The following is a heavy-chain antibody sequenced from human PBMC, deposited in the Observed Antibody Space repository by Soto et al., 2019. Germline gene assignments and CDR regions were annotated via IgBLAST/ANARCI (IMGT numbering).Heavy chain of an antibody. V-gene: IGHV1-69*01. J-gene: IGHJ4*02. CDR2: FIPIFGTA. CDR3: ARATPREYSSGVAVDY. CDR1: GGTFSSYA. D-gene: IGHD6-19*01. Sequence: QVQLVQSGAEVKKPGSSVQVSCTASGGTFSSYAISWVRQAPGQGLEWMGGFIPIFGTANYAQKFQGRVTSTADESTSTADMERSSLRAEDTDVDDRARATPREYSSGVAVDYWGQGTQVTVSS.